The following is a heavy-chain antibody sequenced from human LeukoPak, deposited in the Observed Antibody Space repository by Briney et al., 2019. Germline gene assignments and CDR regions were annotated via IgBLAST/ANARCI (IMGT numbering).Heavy chain of an antibody. CDR1: GFTFSSYA. V-gene: IGHV3-64*01. CDR3: ARVVTSGWNLDAFDI. CDR2: ISSGGGST. J-gene: IGHJ3*02. D-gene: IGHD6-19*01. Sequence: GGSLRLSCAASGFTFSSYAMHWVRQAPGKGLEYVSAISSGGGSTYYANSAKGRFTISRDNSKNTLYLQMGSLRAEDMAVYFCARVVTSGWNLDAFDIWGQGTMVTVSS.